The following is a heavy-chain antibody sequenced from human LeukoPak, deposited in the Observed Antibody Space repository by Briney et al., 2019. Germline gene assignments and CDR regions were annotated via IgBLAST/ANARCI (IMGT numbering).Heavy chain of an antibody. CDR3: AKEGLYTTDWYGNWFDS. Sequence: GGSLRLSCAASGFTFSSYWMHWVRQAPGKGLERVAVVSSDGDKKNYADSVKGRFDISRDNSKNTLSLQMNNVRPEDTALYYCAKEGLYTTDWYGNWFDSWGQGTLVTVSS. CDR2: VSSDGDKK. D-gene: IGHD2-2*02. V-gene: IGHV3-30*09. CDR1: GFTFSSYW. J-gene: IGHJ5*01.